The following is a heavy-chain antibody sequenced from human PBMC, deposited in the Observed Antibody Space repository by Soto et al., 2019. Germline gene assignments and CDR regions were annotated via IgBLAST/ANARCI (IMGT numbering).Heavy chain of an antibody. J-gene: IGHJ3*02. CDR1: GFTFSSYS. CDR3: ARAYYDILTGYYQYAFDI. V-gene: IGHV3-48*01. D-gene: IGHD3-9*01. CDR2: ISSSSSTI. Sequence: EVQLVESGGGLVQPGGSLRLSGAASGFTFSSYSMNWVRQAPGKGLEWVSYISSSSSTIYYADSVKGRFTISRDNAKTSQYLQMNSLRAEDTAVYYCARAYYDILTGYYQYAFDIWGQGTMVTVSS.